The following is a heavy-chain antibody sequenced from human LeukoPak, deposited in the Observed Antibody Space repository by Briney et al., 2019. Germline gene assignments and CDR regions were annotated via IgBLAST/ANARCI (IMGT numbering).Heavy chain of an antibody. CDR3: ARDTMWEPSSPLLEVYYFDY. CDR1: GGSISSSSYY. D-gene: IGHD1-26*01. J-gene: IGHJ4*02. CDR2: IYYSGST. Sequence: SETLSLTCTVSGGSISSSSYYWGWIRQPPGKGLEWIGSIYYSGSTYYNPSLKSRVTISVDTSKNQFSLKLSSVTAADTAVYYCARDTMWEPSSPLLEVYYFDYWGQGTLVTVSS. V-gene: IGHV4-39*02.